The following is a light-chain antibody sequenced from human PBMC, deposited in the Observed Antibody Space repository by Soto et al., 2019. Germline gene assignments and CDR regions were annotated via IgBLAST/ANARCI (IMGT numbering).Light chain of an antibody. CDR2: EVS. CDR1: SSDVGNYNY. Sequence: QSALTQPPSASGSPGQSVTISCTGTSSDVGNYNYVSWYQQHPGKAPKLMIYEVSKRPSGVPDRFSGSKSGNTASLTVSGLQAEDEADYYCASWDSDLDGFVFGPGTKLTVL. V-gene: IGLV2-8*01. J-gene: IGLJ1*01. CDR3: ASWDSDLDGFV.